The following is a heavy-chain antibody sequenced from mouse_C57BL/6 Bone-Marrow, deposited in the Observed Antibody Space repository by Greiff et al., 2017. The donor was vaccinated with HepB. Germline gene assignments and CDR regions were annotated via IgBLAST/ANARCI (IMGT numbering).Heavy chain of an antibody. J-gene: IGHJ2*01. Sequence: EVQLQQSGPELVKPGASVKIPCKASGYTFTDYNMDWVKQSHGKSLEWIGDINPNNGGTIYNQKFKGKATLTVDKSSSTAYMELRSLTSEDTAVYYCARGRSTMVTTYYFDYWGQGTTLTVSS. CDR3: ARGRSTMVTTYYFDY. CDR2: INPNNGGT. D-gene: IGHD2-2*01. CDR1: GYTFTDYN. V-gene: IGHV1-18*01.